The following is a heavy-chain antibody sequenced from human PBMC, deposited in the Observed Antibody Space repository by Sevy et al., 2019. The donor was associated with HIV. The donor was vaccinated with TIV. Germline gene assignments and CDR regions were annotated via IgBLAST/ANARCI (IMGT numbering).Heavy chain of an antibody. Sequence: GGSLRLSCAASGFTFSAYAMNWVRQAPGKGLEWVSAINGKGRSTHYTDSVEGRFTISRDNSNNTLFLQMNSLRADDTAVYYCATRWTPGYWGQGTLVTVSS. CDR1: GFTFSAYA. V-gene: IGHV3-23*01. J-gene: IGHJ4*02. D-gene: IGHD1-1*01. CDR2: INGKGRST. CDR3: ATRWTPGY.